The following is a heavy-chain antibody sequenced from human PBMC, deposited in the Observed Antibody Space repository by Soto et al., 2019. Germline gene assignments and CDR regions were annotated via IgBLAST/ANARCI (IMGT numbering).Heavy chain of an antibody. D-gene: IGHD3-16*02. J-gene: IGHJ3*02. Sequence: QVQLQESGPGLVKPSQTLSLTCIVSGGSISSGGYYWSWIRQHPGKGLEWIGYIYYSGSTYYNPSLKSRVTISVDTSKNQFSLKLSSVTAADTAVYYCARAKGPYDYVWGSYRFDAFDIWGQGTMVTVSS. V-gene: IGHV4-31*03. CDR2: IYYSGST. CDR1: GGSISSGGYY. CDR3: ARAKGPYDYVWGSYRFDAFDI.